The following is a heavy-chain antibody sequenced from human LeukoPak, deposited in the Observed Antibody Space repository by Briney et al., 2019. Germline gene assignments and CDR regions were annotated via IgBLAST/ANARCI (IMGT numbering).Heavy chain of an antibody. Sequence: SETLSLTCTVSGGSISSGDYYWSWIRQPPGKGLEWIGYIYYIGNTFYNPSLKSRVTISVDTSKNQFSLKLSSVTAADTAVYYCARDLPQLVFFEGLQRSYGMDVWGQGTTVTVSS. V-gene: IGHV4-30-4*01. D-gene: IGHD6-13*01. CDR3: ARDLPQLVFFEGLQRSYGMDV. J-gene: IGHJ6*02. CDR1: GGSISSGDYY. CDR2: IYYIGNT.